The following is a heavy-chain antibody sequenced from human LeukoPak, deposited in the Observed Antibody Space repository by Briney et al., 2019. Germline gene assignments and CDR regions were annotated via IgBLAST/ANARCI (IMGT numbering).Heavy chain of an antibody. Sequence: GGSLRLSCAASGFTFSSYNMNWVRQAPGKGPEWVSSISSSTSYIYYADSVKGRFTISRDNAKNSLYLQMNSLRAEDTAVYYCARDPQFVRGDYYFDYWGQGTLVTASS. CDR3: ARDPQFVRGDYYFDY. CDR1: GFTFSSYN. J-gene: IGHJ4*02. CDR2: ISSSTSYI. V-gene: IGHV3-21*01. D-gene: IGHD3-10*01.